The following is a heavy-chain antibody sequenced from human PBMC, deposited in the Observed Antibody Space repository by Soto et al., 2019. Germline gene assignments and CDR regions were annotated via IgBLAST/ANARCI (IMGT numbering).Heavy chain of an antibody. V-gene: IGHV3-9*01. D-gene: IGHD3-9*01. J-gene: IGHJ4*02. CDR1: GFTFDDYA. CDR2: ISWNSGSI. Sequence: PGGSLRLSCAASGFTFDDYAMHWVRQAPGKGLEWVSGISWNSGSIGYADSVKGRFTISRDNAKNSLYLQMNSLRAEDTALYYCAKEGDILTGYYCSGFDYWGQGTLVTVSS. CDR3: AKEGDILTGYYCSGFDY.